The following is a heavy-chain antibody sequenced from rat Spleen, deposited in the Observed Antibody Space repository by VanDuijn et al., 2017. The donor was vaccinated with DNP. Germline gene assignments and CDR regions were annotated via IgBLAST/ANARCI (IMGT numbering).Heavy chain of an antibody. J-gene: IGHJ3*01. CDR3: ARGSRVWFAY. CDR1: GYTFTNDY. V-gene: IGHV1-43*01. Sequence: QVQLQQSGAELVKPGSSVKISCKASGYTFTNDYIGWIKQTTGQGLKYIGYINMGSGGTNYNEKFKGKATLTVDKSSSTAFMQLSSLTPDDSAVYYCARGSRVWFAYWGQGTLVTVSS. D-gene: IGHD1-4*01. CDR2: INMGSGGT.